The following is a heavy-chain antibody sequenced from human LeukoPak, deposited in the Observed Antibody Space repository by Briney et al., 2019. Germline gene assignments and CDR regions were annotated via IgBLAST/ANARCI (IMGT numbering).Heavy chain of an antibody. CDR1: GGSISSSNW. V-gene: IGHV4-4*02. CDR3: ARLLHPQSTSWFIDY. CDR2: IYHSGST. D-gene: IGHD6-13*01. Sequence: SETLSLTCAVSGGSISSSNWWSWVRQPPGKGLEWIGEIYHSGSTNYNPSLKNRVTILVDTSKNQFSLKLSSVTAADTAVYYCARLLHPQSTSWFIDYWGQGTLVTVSS. J-gene: IGHJ4*02.